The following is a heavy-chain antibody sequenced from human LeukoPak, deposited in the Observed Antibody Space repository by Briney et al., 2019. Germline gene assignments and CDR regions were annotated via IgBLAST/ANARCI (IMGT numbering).Heavy chain of an antibody. V-gene: IGHV1-8*03. D-gene: IGHD5-18*01. CDR2: MNPNSGNT. J-gene: IGHJ6*03. CDR3: ARGSGGSAMLLTNPGPYYYYYMDV. Sequence: ASVKVSCKASGYTFTSYDINWVRQATGQGLEWMGWMNPNSGNTGYAQKFQGRVTITRNTSISTAYMELSSLRSEDTAVYYCARGSGGSAMLLTNPGPYYYYYMDVWGKGTTVTVSS. CDR1: GYTFTSYD.